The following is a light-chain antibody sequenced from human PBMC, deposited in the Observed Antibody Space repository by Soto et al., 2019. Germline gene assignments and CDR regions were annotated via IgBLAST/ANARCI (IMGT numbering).Light chain of an antibody. CDR3: QQYGSSRT. CDR2: GVS. Sequence: EIVLTQSPATLSLSPGERATLSCRASQSIISRYLAWYQHKPGQAPSLLIYGVSNRATGIPERFSGSGSGTDFTLTISRLEPEDFAVYYCQQYGSSRTFGQGTKVDIK. CDR1: QSIISRY. V-gene: IGKV3-20*01. J-gene: IGKJ1*01.